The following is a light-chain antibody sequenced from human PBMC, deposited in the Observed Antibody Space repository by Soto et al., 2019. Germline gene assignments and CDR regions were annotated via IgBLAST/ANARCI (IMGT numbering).Light chain of an antibody. CDR3: QQYGSSQWT. CDR1: PSVSSSY. Sequence: EIVLTQSPGTLSLSPGERATLSCRASPSVSSSYLAWYQQKPGQAPRLLIYGASSRATAIPDRFSGSGSGTDFTLTISRLEPEDFAVYDCQQYGSSQWTFGQGTKVEIK. J-gene: IGKJ1*01. V-gene: IGKV3-20*01. CDR2: GAS.